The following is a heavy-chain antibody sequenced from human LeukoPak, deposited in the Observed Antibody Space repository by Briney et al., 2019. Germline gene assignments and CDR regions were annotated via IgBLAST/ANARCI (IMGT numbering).Heavy chain of an antibody. D-gene: IGHD3-3*01. CDR3: AKGGGITIFGVALGYYYYMDV. J-gene: IGHJ6*03. CDR1: GFTFISYG. Sequence: GGSLRLSCAASGFTFISYGMHWVHQAPGKGLEWVAFIRYDGSNKYYADSVKGRFTISRDNSKNTLYLQMNSLRAEDTAVYYCAKGGGITIFGVALGYYYYMDVWGKGTTVTVSS. V-gene: IGHV3-30*02. CDR2: IRYDGSNK.